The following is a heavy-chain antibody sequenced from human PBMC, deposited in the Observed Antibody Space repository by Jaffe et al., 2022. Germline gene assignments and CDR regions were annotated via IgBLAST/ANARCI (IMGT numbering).Heavy chain of an antibody. D-gene: IGHD6-6*01. V-gene: IGHV3-9*01. CDR2: ISWNSGSI. J-gene: IGHJ3*02. Sequence: EVQLVESGGGLVQPGRSLRLSCAASGFTFDDYAMHWVRQAPGKGLEWVSGISWNSGSIGYADSVKGRFTISRDNAKNSLYLQMNSLRAEDTALYYCAVVEDAFDIWGQGTMVTVSS. CDR1: GFTFDDYA. CDR3: AVVEDAFDI.